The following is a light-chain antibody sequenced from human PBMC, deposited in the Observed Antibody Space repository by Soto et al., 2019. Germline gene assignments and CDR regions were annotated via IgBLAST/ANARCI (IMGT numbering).Light chain of an antibody. V-gene: IGLV2-14*01. CDR2: EVS. CDR1: SSDVGGYDY. Sequence: QSALTQPASVSGSPGQSITISCTGTSSDVGGYDYVSWYQQHPGKAPKLIIYEVSDRPSGVSSRFSGSKSGNTASLSISGLQAEDDADYYCSSYTSSKKGVFGTGTKLTVL. CDR3: SSYTSSKKGV. J-gene: IGLJ1*01.